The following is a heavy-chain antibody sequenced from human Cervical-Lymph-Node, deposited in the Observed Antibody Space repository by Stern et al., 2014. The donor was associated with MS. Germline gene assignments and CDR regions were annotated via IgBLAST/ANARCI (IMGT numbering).Heavy chain of an antibody. CDR3: TRGGIFNWFDP. CDR1: GGSISSSYW. CDR2: IYQGLST. Sequence: VQLLESGPGLVKPSGTLSLTCAVSGGSISSSYWWSWVRQPPGTGLEWIGDIYQGLSTNTKPSLKSRVTISVDKSKNQFSLKLSSVIAADTAVYYCTRGGIFNWFDPWGQGTLVTVSP. J-gene: IGHJ5*02. V-gene: IGHV4-4*02. D-gene: IGHD3-16*01.